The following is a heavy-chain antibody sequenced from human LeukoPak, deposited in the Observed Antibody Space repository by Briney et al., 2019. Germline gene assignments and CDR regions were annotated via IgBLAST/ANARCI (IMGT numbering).Heavy chain of an antibody. D-gene: IGHD1-1*01. Sequence: GGFLRLSCAASGFTFSSYGMHWVRQAPGKGLEWVAVIWYDGSNKYYVDSVKGRFTISRDNSKNTLYLQMNSLRAEDTAVYYCARDRERFDYWGQGTLVTVSS. CDR3: ARDRERFDY. J-gene: IGHJ4*02. CDR1: GFTFSSYG. V-gene: IGHV3-33*01. CDR2: IWYDGSNK.